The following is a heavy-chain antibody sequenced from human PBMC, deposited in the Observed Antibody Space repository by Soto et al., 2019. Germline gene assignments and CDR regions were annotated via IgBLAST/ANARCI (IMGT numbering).Heavy chain of an antibody. Sequence: EVQLVETGGGLVKPGGSLTLSCAASGFTFSNAWINWVRQAPGKGLEWVGRVKSKTHSGTTDFAASVKGRFAISRDDSISMAFMRMNSLKIEDTAVYYCTTDSYITVTPVRLDYWGHGTLVTVSS. CDR2: VKSKTHSGTT. CDR1: GFTFSNAW. V-gene: IGHV3-15*07. D-gene: IGHD4-4*01. CDR3: TTDSYITVTPVRLDY. J-gene: IGHJ4*01.